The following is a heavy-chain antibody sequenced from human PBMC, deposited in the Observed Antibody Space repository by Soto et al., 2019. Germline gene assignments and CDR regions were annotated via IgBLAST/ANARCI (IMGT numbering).Heavy chain of an antibody. V-gene: IGHV1-69*01. CDR2: IIPIFGTA. CDR3: ARDGLHCTNGVCDRESYYYYGMDV. D-gene: IGHD2-8*01. CDR1: GGTFSSYA. J-gene: IGHJ6*02. Sequence: QVQLVQSGAEVKKPGSSVKVSCKASGGTFSSYAISWVRQAPGQGLEWMGGIIPIFGTANYAQKFQGRVTITADESTSTAYMELSSLRSEDTAVYYCARDGLHCTNGVCDRESYYYYGMDVWGQGTTVTVSS.